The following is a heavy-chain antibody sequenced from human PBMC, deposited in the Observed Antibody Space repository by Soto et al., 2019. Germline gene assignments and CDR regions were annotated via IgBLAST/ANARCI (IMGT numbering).Heavy chain of an antibody. Sequence: EVQLVESGGGLVQPGGSLRLSCAGSGFTFSNYWMNWVRQTPGKGLEWVANIKQDGSAKNYVESVKGRFTISRDNAKNLGYLQTNSMRAEDTAVYYCAGGKGWVPAYWGQGTLVTVSS. CDR2: IKQDGSAK. CDR3: AGGKGWVPAY. CDR1: GFTFSNYW. D-gene: IGHD1-1*01. J-gene: IGHJ4*02. V-gene: IGHV3-7*04.